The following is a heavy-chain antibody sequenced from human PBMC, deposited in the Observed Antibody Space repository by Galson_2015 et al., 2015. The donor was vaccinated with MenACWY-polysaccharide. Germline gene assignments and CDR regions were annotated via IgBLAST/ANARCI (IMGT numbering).Heavy chain of an antibody. J-gene: IGHJ6*02. Sequence: SETLSLTCTVSGASISNSYWTWIRQPAGEGLEWIGRVYASGSTNSNPSLKSRLTMSVDTSKNQFSLGLSSVTAADTALYYCARVRGGQWPRYSMGVWGQWTTVTVSS. CDR3: ARVRGGQWPRYSMGV. V-gene: IGHV4-4*07. D-gene: IGHD6-19*01. CDR2: VYASGST. CDR1: GASISNSY.